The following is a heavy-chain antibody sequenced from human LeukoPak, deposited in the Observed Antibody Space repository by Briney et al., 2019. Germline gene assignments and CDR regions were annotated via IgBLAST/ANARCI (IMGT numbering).Heavy chain of an antibody. CDR1: GGSISSSNW. CDR3: VRHDGRGGATMGAFDS. D-gene: IGHD5-12*01. CDR2: IYHSGST. Sequence: PSGTLSLTCAVSGGSISSSNWWSWVRQPPGKGLEWIGEIYHSGSTNYNPSLKSRVTISLDTSANHFSLQLNSVTAADTAVYYCVRHDGRGGATMGAFDSWGQGSLVTVSS. J-gene: IGHJ5*01. V-gene: IGHV4-4*02.